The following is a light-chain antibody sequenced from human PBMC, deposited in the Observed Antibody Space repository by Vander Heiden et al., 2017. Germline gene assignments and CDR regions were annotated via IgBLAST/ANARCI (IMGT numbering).Light chain of an antibody. J-gene: IGKJ1*01. CDR2: GAA. CDR1: QSVSSSY. Sequence: IVLTQSPGTLSLSPGERATLSCRASQSVSSSYLAWYQQKPGQAPRLRIYGAASRATGIPDRFSGSGSGTDFTLTISRLEPEDFAVYYCQQYGSSPWKFGQGTKVEIK. V-gene: IGKV3-20*01. CDR3: QQYGSSPWK.